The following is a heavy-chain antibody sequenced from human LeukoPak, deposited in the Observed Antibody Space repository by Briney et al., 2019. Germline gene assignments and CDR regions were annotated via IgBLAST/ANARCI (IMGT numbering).Heavy chain of an antibody. Sequence: GGSLRLSCAASGFTFSSYRMSWVRQAPGKGLEWVANIKQDGSEKYYVDSVKGRFTISRDNAKNSLYLQMNSLRAEDTAVYYCARDRIDRFDYWGQGTLVTVSS. D-gene: IGHD1-14*01. J-gene: IGHJ4*02. CDR2: IKQDGSEK. CDR3: ARDRIDRFDY. CDR1: GFTFSSYR. V-gene: IGHV3-7*01.